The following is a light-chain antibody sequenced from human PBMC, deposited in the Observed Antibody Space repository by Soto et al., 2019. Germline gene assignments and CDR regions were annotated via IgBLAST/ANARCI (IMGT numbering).Light chain of an antibody. CDR2: DNY. CDR1: SSNIGSNT. V-gene: IGLV1-44*01. CDR3: AAWDDSLNGLL. Sequence: QSVLTQPPSASGTPGQRVTISCSGSSSNIGSNTVNWYQHLPGTAPKLLIFDNYQRPSGVPDRFSGSKSGTSASLAISGLQSEDEADYYCAAWDDSLNGLLFGGGTQLTVL. J-gene: IGLJ2*01.